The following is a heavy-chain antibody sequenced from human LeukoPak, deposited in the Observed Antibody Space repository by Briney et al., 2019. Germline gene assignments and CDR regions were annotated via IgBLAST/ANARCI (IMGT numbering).Heavy chain of an antibody. J-gene: IGHJ4*02. CDR3: ARAGSYCSSTTCYTYFDY. Sequence: GGSLRLSCAASGFTFSNYKMNWVRQAPGKGLEWVSYITESSSTKYYADSVKGRFAISRDNAKNTLYLQMNSLRAEDTAVYYCARAGSYCSSTTCYTYFDYWGQGTLVTVSS. D-gene: IGHD2-2*02. CDR1: GFTFSNYK. V-gene: IGHV3-48*04. CDR2: ITESSSTK.